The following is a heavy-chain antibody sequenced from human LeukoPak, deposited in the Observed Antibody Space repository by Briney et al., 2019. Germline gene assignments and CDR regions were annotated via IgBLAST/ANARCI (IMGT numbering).Heavy chain of an antibody. CDR2: ISGSSENT. CDR3: ARVGRTKVATMAY. D-gene: IGHD5-12*01. J-gene: IGHJ4*02. CDR1: GYTFTNYG. V-gene: IGHV1-18*01. Sequence: ASAKVSCKASGYTFTNYGISWVRQAPGQGLEWMGWISGSSENTDSAQKFQGRVTMTTDTSTSTAYMELRNLRSDDTATYYCARVGRTKVATMAYWGQGTLVTVSS.